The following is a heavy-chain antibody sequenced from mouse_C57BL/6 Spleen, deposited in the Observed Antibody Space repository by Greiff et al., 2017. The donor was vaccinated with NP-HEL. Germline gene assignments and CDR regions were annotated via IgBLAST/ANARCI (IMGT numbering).Heavy chain of an antibody. J-gene: IGHJ2*01. CDR1: GYAFSSSW. CDR3: ARSFTTENYFDY. D-gene: IGHD1-1*01. CDR2: IYPGDGDT. Sequence: QVQLQQSGPELVKPGASVKISCKASGYAFSSSWMNWVKQRPGKGLEWIGRIYPGDGDTNYNGKFKGQATLTADKSSSTAYMQLSSLTSADSAVYFCARSFTTENYFDYWGQGTTLTVSS. V-gene: IGHV1-82*01.